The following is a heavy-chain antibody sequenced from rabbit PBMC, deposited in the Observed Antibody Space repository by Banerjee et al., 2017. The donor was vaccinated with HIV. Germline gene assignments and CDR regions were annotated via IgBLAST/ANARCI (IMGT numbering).Heavy chain of an antibody. J-gene: IGHJ4*01. CDR1: GFSFSSNYY. D-gene: IGHD4-1*01. CDR2: IYAGSSGST. CDR3: ARDLAGVIGWNFDL. V-gene: IGHV1S40*01. Sequence: QSLAESGGDLVKPGASLTLTCIASGFSFSSNYYMCWVRPAPGKGLEWIACIYAGSSGSTSSASWAKGRFTISKTSSTTVTLQMTSLTAADTATYFCARDLAGVIGWNFDLWGPGTLSPS.